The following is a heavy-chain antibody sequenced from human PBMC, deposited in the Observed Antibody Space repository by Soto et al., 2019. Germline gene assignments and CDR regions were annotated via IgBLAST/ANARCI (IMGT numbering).Heavy chain of an antibody. CDR1: GGGFTTYT. CDR3: ARDAVGSTPSFDF. D-gene: IGHD1-26*01. J-gene: IGHJ4*02. CDR2: VIPIIDRA. V-gene: IGHV1-69*08. Sequence: QVQLVQSGPEVKKPGSSVKVSCKASGGGFTTYTVSWVRQAPGQGLEWTGRVIPIIDRANYARKFQGRVTITADKSTSTAYLKLSGLTSEDTAVYFCARDAVGSTPSFDFWGQGTLVTVSS.